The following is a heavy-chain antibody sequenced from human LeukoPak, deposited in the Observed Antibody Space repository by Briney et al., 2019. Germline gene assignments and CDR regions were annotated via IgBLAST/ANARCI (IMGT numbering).Heavy chain of an antibody. J-gene: IGHJ5*02. V-gene: IGHV1-2*02. CDR2: INPNSGGV. CDR3: TGGATDNWFDP. CDR1: GYTFTGYF. Sequence: ASVKVSCKASGYTFTGYFIHWVRQAPGQGLEWMGWINPNSGGVKYAQKFQGRVTMTRDTSISTAYMELNRLTSDDTAVYYCTGGATDNWFDPWGQGALVTVSS. D-gene: IGHD1-26*01.